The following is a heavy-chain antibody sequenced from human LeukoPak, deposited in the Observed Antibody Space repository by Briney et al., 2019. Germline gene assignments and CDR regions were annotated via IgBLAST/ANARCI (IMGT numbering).Heavy chain of an antibody. D-gene: IGHD4-17*01. CDR3: VKDPYADYGGYI. CDR2: ISDSGGTT. Sequence: PGGSLRLSCAASGFTVSSNYMSWVRQAPGQGLEWVSIISDSGGTTYYADSVKGRFTISRDNSKNTLYLQMNSLRAEDTAVFYCVKDPYADYGGYIWGQGTLVTVSS. CDR1: GFTVSSNY. V-gene: IGHV3-23*01. J-gene: IGHJ4*02.